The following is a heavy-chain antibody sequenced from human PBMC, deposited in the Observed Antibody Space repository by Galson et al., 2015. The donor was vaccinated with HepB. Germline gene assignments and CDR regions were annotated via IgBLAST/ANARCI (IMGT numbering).Heavy chain of an antibody. D-gene: IGHD6-19*01. V-gene: IGHV5-51*01. Sequence: QSGAEVKKPGESLKISCKGSGYSFTSDWIGWVRQMPGKGLEWMGIIYPGDSDTRYSPSLQGQVTISADKSISTAYLQWSSLKASDTAMYYCARRMGLNPQYNSGRDYYYGMDVWGQGTLVTVSS. CDR2: IYPGDSDT. CDR3: ARRMGLNPQYNSGRDYYYGMDV. J-gene: IGHJ6*02. CDR1: GYSFTSDW.